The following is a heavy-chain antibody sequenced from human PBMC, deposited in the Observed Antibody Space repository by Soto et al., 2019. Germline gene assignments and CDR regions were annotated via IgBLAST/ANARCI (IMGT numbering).Heavy chain of an antibody. D-gene: IGHD6-19*01. Sequence: EVQLVESGGGLVQPGGSLRLSCAASGFTFSDHYMDWVRRAPGKGLEWVGRIRNMANSYSTEYAASVKGRFTISRDESKDSLYLQMNSLKTEDTAVYYCARAGVAGYRYFDYWGQGTLVTVSS. CDR2: IRNMANSYST. CDR1: GFTFSDHY. V-gene: IGHV3-72*01. J-gene: IGHJ4*02. CDR3: ARAGVAGYRYFDY.